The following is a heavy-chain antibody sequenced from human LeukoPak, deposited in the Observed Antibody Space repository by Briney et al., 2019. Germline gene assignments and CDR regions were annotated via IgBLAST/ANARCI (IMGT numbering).Heavy chain of an antibody. D-gene: IGHD2-21*02. CDR1: GFTFSSYS. Sequence: PGGSLRLSCAASGFTFSSYSMNWVRQAPGKGLEWVSSISSSSSYIYYADSVKGRFTISRDNAKNSLYLQMNSLRVEDTAVYYCARSAYCGGDCPSDYWGQGTLVTVSS. J-gene: IGHJ4*02. V-gene: IGHV3-21*01. CDR3: ARSAYCGGDCPSDY. CDR2: ISSSSSYI.